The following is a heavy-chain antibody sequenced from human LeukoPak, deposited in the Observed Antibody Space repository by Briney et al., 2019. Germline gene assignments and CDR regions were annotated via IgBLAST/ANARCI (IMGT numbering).Heavy chain of an antibody. CDR3: ARPITGDDAFDI. CDR2: ILHSGNT. J-gene: IGHJ3*02. Sequence: ASETLSLTCTVSGYSINSGYYWGWIRQPPGKGLEWIGSILHSGNTYYNPSLKSRVTTSIATSKNQFSLKLSSVTAADTAVYYCARPITGDDAFDIWGQGTMVTVSS. CDR1: GYSINSGYY. V-gene: IGHV4-38-2*02. D-gene: IGHD1-20*01.